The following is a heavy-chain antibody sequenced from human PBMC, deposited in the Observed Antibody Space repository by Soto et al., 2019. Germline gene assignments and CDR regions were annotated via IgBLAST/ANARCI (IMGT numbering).Heavy chain of an antibody. CDR3: TTVPDSNLFYYYGMDV. CDR1: GFTFSNAW. V-gene: IGHV3-15*07. D-gene: IGHD4-4*01. CDR2: IKSKTDGGTT. J-gene: IGHJ6*02. Sequence: GGSLRLSCAASGFTFSNAWMNWVRQAPGKGLEWVGRIKSKTDGGTTDYAAPVKSRFTISRDDSKNTLYLQMNSLKTEDTAVYYCTTVPDSNLFYYYGMDVWGQGTTVTVSS.